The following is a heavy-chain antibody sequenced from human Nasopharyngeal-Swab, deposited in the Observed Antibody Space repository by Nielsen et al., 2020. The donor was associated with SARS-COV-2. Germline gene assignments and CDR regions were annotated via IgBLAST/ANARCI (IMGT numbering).Heavy chain of an antibody. J-gene: IGHJ4*02. V-gene: IGHV3-30-3*01. CDR2: ISYDGSNK. CDR1: GFTFSRYT. CDR3: ASTPLDSSGYYYAFHY. Sequence: GGSLRLSCAASGFTFSRYTMNWVRQAPGKGLEWVAVISYDGSNKCYADSVKGRFTISRDISKNTLYLQMNSLRAEDTAVFYCASTPLDSSGYYYAFHYWGRGTLVTVSS. D-gene: IGHD3-22*01.